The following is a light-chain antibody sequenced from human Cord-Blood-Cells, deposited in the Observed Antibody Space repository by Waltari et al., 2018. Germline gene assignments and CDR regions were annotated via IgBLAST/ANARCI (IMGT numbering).Light chain of an antibody. V-gene: IGKV3-11*01. Sequence: EIALTPSPATLSLSRGERATLSCRASQSVSSYLAWYQHKPGQAPRLLIYDASNRATGIPARFSGSGSGTDFTLTISSLEPEDFAVYYCQQRSNWLTFGGGTKVEIK. CDR2: DAS. J-gene: IGKJ4*01. CDR3: QQRSNWLT. CDR1: QSVSSY.